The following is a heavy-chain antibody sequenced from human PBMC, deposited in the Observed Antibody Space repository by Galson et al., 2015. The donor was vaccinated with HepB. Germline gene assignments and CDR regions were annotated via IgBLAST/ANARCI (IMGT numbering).Heavy chain of an antibody. V-gene: IGHV1-2*02. CDR3: ARDLSGFDYVDSAADF. CDR2: IIPKSGDT. D-gene: IGHD5-18*01. Sequence: SVKVSCKASGYTSTGYYIHWVRQAPGQGLVWMGWIIPKSGDTNYAQKFQGRVTMTRDTSISTTYIELSSLTSDDTAIYFCARDLSGFDYVDSAADFWGQGTLVTVSS. CDR1: GYTSTGYY. J-gene: IGHJ4*02.